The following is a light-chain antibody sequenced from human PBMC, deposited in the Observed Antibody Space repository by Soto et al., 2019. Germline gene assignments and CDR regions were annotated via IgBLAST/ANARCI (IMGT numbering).Light chain of an antibody. J-gene: IGKJ5*01. CDR2: GAS. V-gene: IGKV3-15*01. Sequence: IVMTQSPATLSVSPGERATLSCRASQNILSNLAWYQQKPGQAPRLLIYGASTRATGIPVRFSGSASGTEFTLTISSLQSEDFTVYYCQQYYDWPITFGQGTRLEIK. CDR3: QQYYDWPIT. CDR1: QNILSN.